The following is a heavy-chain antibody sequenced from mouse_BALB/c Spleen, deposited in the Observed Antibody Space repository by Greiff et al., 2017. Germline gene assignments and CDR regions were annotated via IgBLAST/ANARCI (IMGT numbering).Heavy chain of an antibody. Sequence: EVQLVESGGGLVKPGGSLKLSCAASGFTFSSYAMSWVRQTPEKRLEWVASISSGGSTYYPDSVKGRFTISRDNARNILYLQMSSLRSEDTAMYYCARRKDYGNFYYYAMDYWGQGTSVTVSS. J-gene: IGHJ4*01. V-gene: IGHV5-6-5*01. CDR3: ARRKDYGNFYYYAMDY. CDR2: ISSGGST. D-gene: IGHD2-1*01. CDR1: GFTFSSYA.